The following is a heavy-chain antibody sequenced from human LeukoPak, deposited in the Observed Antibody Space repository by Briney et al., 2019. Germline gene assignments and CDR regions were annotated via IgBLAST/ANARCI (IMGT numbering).Heavy chain of an antibody. CDR2: ISAYNGNT. CDR1: GYTFTSYG. J-gene: IGHJ4*02. D-gene: IGHD3-22*01. Sequence: ASVKVSCKASGYTFTSYGISWVRQAPGQGPEWMGWISAYNGNTNYAQKLQGRVTMTTDTSTSTAYMELRSLRSDDTAVYYCARALYYYDSSGYDYWGQGTLVTVSS. V-gene: IGHV1-18*01. CDR3: ARALYYYDSSGYDY.